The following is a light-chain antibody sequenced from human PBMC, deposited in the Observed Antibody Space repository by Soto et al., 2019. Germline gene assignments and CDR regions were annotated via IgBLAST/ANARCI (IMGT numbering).Light chain of an antibody. V-gene: IGKV3-15*01. Sequence: EIVMTQSPATLSASPGERATLSCRASQSVSSNLAWYQQKPGQAPRLLIYGASTRATGIPARFSGSGSGTEFTLTISSLQFEDFAVYYCQQYNNWPRTFGQGTKVEIK. CDR2: GAS. J-gene: IGKJ1*01. CDR3: QQYNNWPRT. CDR1: QSVSSN.